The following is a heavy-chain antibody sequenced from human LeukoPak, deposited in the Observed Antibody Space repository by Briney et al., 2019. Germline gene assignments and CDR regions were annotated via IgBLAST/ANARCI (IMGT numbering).Heavy chain of an antibody. Sequence: GGSLRLSCAASGFTFSSYNMNWVRQAPGKGLEWVSSISSSSTYIYYADSVKGRFTISRDNAKNSLYLQMNSLRAEDTAVYYCARDSLYYFNYWGQGTLVTVSS. V-gene: IGHV3-21*01. CDR3: ARDSLYYFNY. CDR2: ISSSSTYI. J-gene: IGHJ4*02. CDR1: GFTFSSYN. D-gene: IGHD3-10*01.